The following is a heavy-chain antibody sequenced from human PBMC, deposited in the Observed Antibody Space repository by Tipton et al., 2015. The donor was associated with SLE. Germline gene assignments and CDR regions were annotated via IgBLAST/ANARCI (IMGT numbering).Heavy chain of an antibody. V-gene: IGHV4-39*07. D-gene: IGHD6-19*01. Sequence: GLVKPSETLSLTCSVSGVSFISTTSFWGWIRQPPGKGLEWIGHIYHGGNTFYNPSLKSRLTISVDTSNNQFSLKLSSVTAADTAVYYCARHPAVAYFDYWGQGTLVTVSS. J-gene: IGHJ4*02. CDR2: IYHGGNT. CDR1: GVSFISTTSF. CDR3: ARHPAVAYFDY.